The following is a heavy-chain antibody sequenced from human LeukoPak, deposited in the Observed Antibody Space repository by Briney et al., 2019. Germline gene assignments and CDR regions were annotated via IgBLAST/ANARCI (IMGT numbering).Heavy chain of an antibody. V-gene: IGHV3-11*06. CDR2: ISSSSSYT. CDR1: GFTFSDYY. Sequence: GGSLRLSGAASGFTFSDYYMSWIRQAPGKGLEWVSYISSSSSYTNYADSVKGRFTISRDNAKNSLYLQMNSLRAEDTAVYYCAREPMEGSSGWDTPFDYWGQGTLVTVSS. CDR3: AREPMEGSSGWDTPFDY. J-gene: IGHJ4*02. D-gene: IGHD6-19*01.